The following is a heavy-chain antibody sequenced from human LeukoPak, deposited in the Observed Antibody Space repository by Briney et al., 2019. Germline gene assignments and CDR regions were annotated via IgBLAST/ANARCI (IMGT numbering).Heavy chain of an antibody. Sequence: SETLSLTCTVSGGSISSSSYYWGWIRQPPGKGLEWIGSIYYSGSTYYNPSLKSRVTISVDKSKNQFSLKLSSVTAADTAVYYCARTIVLMVYAIRWFDPWGQGTLVTVSS. D-gene: IGHD2-8*01. CDR2: IYYSGST. CDR3: ARTIVLMVYAIRWFDP. V-gene: IGHV4-39*07. J-gene: IGHJ5*02. CDR1: GGSISSSSYY.